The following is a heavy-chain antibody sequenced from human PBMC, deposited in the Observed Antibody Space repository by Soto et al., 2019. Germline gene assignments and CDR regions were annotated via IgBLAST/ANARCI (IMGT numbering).Heavy chain of an antibody. D-gene: IGHD5-18*01. CDR3: ALGGVDTIPLPLMDV. CDR2: INAGNGNT. CDR1: GYTFTSYA. J-gene: IGHJ6*04. Sequence: QVPLVQSGAEVKKPGASVKVSCKASGYTFTSYAMHWVRQAPGQRLEWMGWINAGNGNTKYSQKFQGRVTITRDTSASTAYMELSSLRSEDTAVYYCALGGVDTIPLPLMDVWGKGSTVTVSS. V-gene: IGHV1-3*01.